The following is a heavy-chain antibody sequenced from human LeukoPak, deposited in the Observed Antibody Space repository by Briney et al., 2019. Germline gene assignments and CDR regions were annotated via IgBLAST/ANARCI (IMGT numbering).Heavy chain of an antibody. D-gene: IGHD2-21*02. Sequence: PGGSLRLSCAVSGCTFSAYWMAWVRQSPGKGLEWVADINEDGSAKYYVDSMKGRFTISRDNAKNSLYLQMNSLGAEDTAVYYCAKVPRDSDCYWGQGTLVTVSS. J-gene: IGHJ4*02. CDR3: AKVPRDSDCY. CDR2: INEDGSAK. CDR1: GCTFSAYW. V-gene: IGHV3-7*01.